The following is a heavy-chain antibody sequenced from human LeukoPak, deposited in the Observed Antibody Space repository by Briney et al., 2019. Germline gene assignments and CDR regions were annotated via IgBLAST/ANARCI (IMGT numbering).Heavy chain of an antibody. D-gene: IGHD3-3*01. CDR1: GFTFSSYG. J-gene: IGHJ6*02. CDR2: ISYDGSNK. Sequence: GRSLRLSCAASGFTFSSYGMHWVRQAPGKGLEWVAVISYDGSNKYYADSVKGRFTISRDNSKNTLYLQMNSLRAEGTAVYYSAKGVRFLEWLPTGMDVWGQGTTVTVSS. V-gene: IGHV3-30*18. CDR3: AKGVRFLEWLPTGMDV.